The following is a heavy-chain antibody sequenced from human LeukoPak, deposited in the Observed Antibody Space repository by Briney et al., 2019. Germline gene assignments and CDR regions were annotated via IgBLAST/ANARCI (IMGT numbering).Heavy chain of an antibody. D-gene: IGHD3-22*01. J-gene: IGHJ4*02. CDR2: ISGSGSST. V-gene: IGHV3-23*01. CDR3: AKHSAMIVVGITSFDY. Sequence: GGSLRLARAASAFTFSSYAMSCVRQAPGKWREWVSAISGSGSSTYYGDSVKGRFTISTDTSKRTLYPQMNSLRAEDTALYYCAKHSAMIVVGITSFDYWGQGHLVPVSS. CDR1: AFTFSSYA.